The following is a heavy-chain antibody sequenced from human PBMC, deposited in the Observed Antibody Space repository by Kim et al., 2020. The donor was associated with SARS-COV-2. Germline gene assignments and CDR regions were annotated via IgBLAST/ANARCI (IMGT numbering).Heavy chain of an antibody. CDR1: GGTFSSYA. V-gene: IGHV1-69*13. D-gene: IGHD5-12*01. J-gene: IGHJ6*02. CDR3: ARDTFGGYVGVEYGMDV. CDR2: IIPIFGTA. Sequence: SVKVSCKASGGTFSSYAISWVRQAPGQGLEWMGGIIPIFGTANYAQKFQGRVTITADESTSTAYMELSSLRSEDTAVYYCARDTFGGYVGVEYGMDVWGQGTTVTVSS.